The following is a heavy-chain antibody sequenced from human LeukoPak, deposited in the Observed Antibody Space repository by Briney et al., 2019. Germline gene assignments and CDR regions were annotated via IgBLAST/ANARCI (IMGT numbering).Heavy chain of an antibody. Sequence: GASVKVSCKASGYTFTGYYMHWVQQAPGKGLEWMGRVDPEDGETIYAEKFQGRVTITADTSTDTAYMELSSLRSEDTAVYYCATGLMRLRDAFDIWGQGTMVTVSS. CDR1: GYTFTGYY. CDR2: VDPEDGET. V-gene: IGHV1-69-2*01. J-gene: IGHJ3*02. D-gene: IGHD6-25*01. CDR3: ATGLMRLRDAFDI.